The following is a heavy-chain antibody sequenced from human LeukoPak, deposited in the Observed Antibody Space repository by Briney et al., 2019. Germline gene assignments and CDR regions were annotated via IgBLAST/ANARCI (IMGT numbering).Heavy chain of an antibody. CDR3: AELGITMIGGV. D-gene: IGHD3-10*02. J-gene: IGHJ6*04. Sequence: PGGSLRLSCAASGFTFSSYEMNWVRQAPGKGLEWVSYVSSSGSTIYYADSVKGRFTISRDNARNSLYLQMNSLRAEDTAVYYCAELGITMIGGVWGKGTTVTISS. V-gene: IGHV3-48*03. CDR1: GFTFSSYE. CDR2: VSSSGSTI.